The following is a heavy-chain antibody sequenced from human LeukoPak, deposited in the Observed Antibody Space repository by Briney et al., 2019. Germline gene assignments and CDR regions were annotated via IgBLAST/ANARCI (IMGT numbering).Heavy chain of an antibody. CDR3: ARVLAAPGTT. CDR2: ISSDGSIT. CDR1: GFTFSSYW. J-gene: IGHJ4*02. V-gene: IGHV3-74*01. Sequence: GGSLRLSCAASGFTFSSYWMSWVRQAPGKGLVWVSRISSDGSITSYADSVKGRFTISRDNAKNTLYLQMNSLRAEDTAVYYCARVLAAPGTTWGQGTLVTVSS. D-gene: IGHD6-13*01.